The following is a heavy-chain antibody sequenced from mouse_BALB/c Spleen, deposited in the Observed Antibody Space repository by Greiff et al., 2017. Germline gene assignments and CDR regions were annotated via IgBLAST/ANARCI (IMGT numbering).Heavy chain of an antibody. CDR2: ISYSGST. Sequence: EVQLQESGPGLVKPSQSLSLTCTVTGYSITSDYAWNWIRQFPGNKLEWMGYISYSGSTSYNPSLKSRISITRDTSKNQFFLQLNSVTTEDTATYYCARSGYYRGAWFAYWGQGTLVTVSA. V-gene: IGHV3-2*02. J-gene: IGHJ3*01. D-gene: IGHD2-14*01. CDR1: GYSITSDYA. CDR3: ARSGYYRGAWFAY.